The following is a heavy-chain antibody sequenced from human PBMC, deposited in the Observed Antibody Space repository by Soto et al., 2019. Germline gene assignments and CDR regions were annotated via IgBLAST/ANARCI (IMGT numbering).Heavy chain of an antibody. Sequence: GGSLRLSCAASGFTVSSNYMSWVRQAPGKGLEWVSVIYSGGSTYYADSVKGRFTISRDNSKNTLYLQMNSLRAEDTAVYYCARDSDYGDYVGVDAFDIWGQGTMVTVSS. J-gene: IGHJ3*02. CDR1: GFTVSSNY. D-gene: IGHD4-17*01. CDR2: IYSGGST. CDR3: ARDSDYGDYVGVDAFDI. V-gene: IGHV3-66*01.